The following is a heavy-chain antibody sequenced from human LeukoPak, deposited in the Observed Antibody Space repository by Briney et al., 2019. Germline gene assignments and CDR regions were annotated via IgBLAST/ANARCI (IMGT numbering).Heavy chain of an antibody. D-gene: IGHD6-19*01. CDR3: ARGSISSGWYGY. J-gene: IGHJ4*02. CDR2: INPNSGGT. Sequence: ASVKVSCKASGYTFTGYYMHWVRQAPGQGLEWMGWINPNSGGTNYAQKLQDRVTMTTDTSTTTAYMELRSLRSDDTAVYYCARGSISSGWYGYWGQGTLVTVSS. V-gene: IGHV1-2*02. CDR1: GYTFTGYY.